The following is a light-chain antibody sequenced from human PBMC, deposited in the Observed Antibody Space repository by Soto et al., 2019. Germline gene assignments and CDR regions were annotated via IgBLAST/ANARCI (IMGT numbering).Light chain of an antibody. CDR2: SNN. J-gene: IGLJ2*01. CDR1: SSNIGSNT. Sequence: QSVLTQPPSASGTPGQRVTISCSGSSSNIGSNTVNWYQQLPGTAPKLLIYSNNHRPSGVPDRFSGSKSGTSASLAISGLQSEDEADYYCAAWDDSLNGQVVFGGGTTLTVL. CDR3: AAWDDSLNGQVV. V-gene: IGLV1-44*01.